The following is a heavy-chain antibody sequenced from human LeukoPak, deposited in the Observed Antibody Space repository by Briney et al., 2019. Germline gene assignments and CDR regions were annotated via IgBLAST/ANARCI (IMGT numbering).Heavy chain of an antibody. J-gene: IGHJ4*02. V-gene: IGHV4-59*08. CDR3: ARGEFGSGWATYYFKY. CDR2: IFYSGST. CDR1: GASIYGYY. Sequence: SETLSLTCTVSGASIYGYYWSWIRQPPGKGLEWIGSIFYSGSTDYNPSLKSRVTISVDTSKNQFSLKLSSVTAADTAVYYCARGEFGSGWATYYFKYWGQGTLVTVSS. D-gene: IGHD6-19*01.